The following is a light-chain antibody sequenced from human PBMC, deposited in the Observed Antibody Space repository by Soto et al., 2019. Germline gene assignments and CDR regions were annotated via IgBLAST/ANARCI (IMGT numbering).Light chain of an antibody. Sequence: EIVLTQSPGTLSSSPGERATLSCRASQTVTSNYLAWYQQKPGQAPRLLFFGASIRATGLPDRFSGGGSGTDFTLTISRLEPEDFAVYYCQQYGSSPGTIGQGTKVEVK. J-gene: IGKJ1*01. CDR3: QQYGSSPGT. CDR2: GAS. CDR1: QTVTSNY. V-gene: IGKV3-20*01.